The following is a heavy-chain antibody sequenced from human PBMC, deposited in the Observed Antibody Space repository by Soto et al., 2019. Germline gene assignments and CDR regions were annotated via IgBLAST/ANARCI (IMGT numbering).Heavy chain of an antibody. CDR1: GGTFSSYA. CDR2: IIPIFGTA. D-gene: IGHD6-13*01. CDR3: ARAKGIAAAGTGFDP. V-gene: IGHV1-69*06. J-gene: IGHJ5*02. Sequence: SVKVSFKASGGTFSSYAISWVRQAPGQGLEWMGGIIPIFGTANYAQKFQGRVTITADKSTSTAYMELSSLRAEDTAVYYCARAKGIAAAGTGFDPWGQGTLVTVSS.